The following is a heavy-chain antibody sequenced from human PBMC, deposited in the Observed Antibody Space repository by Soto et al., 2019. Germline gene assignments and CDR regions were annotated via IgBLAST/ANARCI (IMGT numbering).Heavy chain of an antibody. V-gene: IGHV4-34*01. CDR3: ARDKGNCSGGSCYSSGWFDP. CDR1: GGSFSGYY. D-gene: IGHD2-15*01. CDR2: INHSGST. J-gene: IGHJ5*02. Sequence: QVQLQQWGAGLLKPSETLSLTCAVYGGSFSGYYWSWIRQPPGKGLEWIGEINHSGSTNYNPSLKSRVTKSVDKSKDQFSLKLSSVTAADTAVYYCARDKGNCSGGSCYSSGWFDPWGQGTLVTVSS.